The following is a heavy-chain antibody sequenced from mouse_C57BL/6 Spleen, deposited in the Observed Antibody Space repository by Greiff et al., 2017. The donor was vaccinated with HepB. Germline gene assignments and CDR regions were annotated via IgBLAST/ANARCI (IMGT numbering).Heavy chain of an antibody. Sequence: EVQLQQSGPVLVKPGASVKMSCKASGYTFTDYYMNWVKQSHGKSLEWIGVINPYNGGTSYNQKFKGKATLTVDKSSSTAYMELNSLTSEDSAVYYCARDTTVGYFDYWGQGTTLTVSS. CDR2: INPYNGGT. D-gene: IGHD1-1*01. CDR1: GYTFTDYY. CDR3: ARDTTVGYFDY. V-gene: IGHV1-19*01. J-gene: IGHJ2*01.